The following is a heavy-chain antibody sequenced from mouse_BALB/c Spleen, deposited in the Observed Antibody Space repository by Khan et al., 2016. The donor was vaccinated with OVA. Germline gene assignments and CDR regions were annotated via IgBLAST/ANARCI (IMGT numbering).Heavy chain of an antibody. CDR2: INPSNGGT. CDR1: GYTFTRYY. D-gene: IGHD1-1*01. Sequence: VKLQESGTELVKPGASVKLSCKTSGYTFTRYYMYWVKQRPGQGLEWIGEINPSNGGTNFNEKFKSKATLTVDKLSSTAYMQLSSLTSEDSAVYYCTRKDYYGSSHRYFDVWGAGTTVTVSS. J-gene: IGHJ1*01. V-gene: IGHV1-53*01. CDR3: TRKDYYGSSHRYFDV.